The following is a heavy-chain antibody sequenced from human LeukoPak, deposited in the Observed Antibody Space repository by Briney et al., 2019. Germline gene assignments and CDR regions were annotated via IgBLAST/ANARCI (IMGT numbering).Heavy chain of an antibody. CDR3: AKDIGSAVVWYYFDY. Sequence: GGSLRLSCAASGFTFSSYSMNWVRQAPGKGLEWVSSISSSSSYIYYADSVKGRFTISRDNAKNSLYLQMNSLRAEDTALYYCAKDIGSAVVWYYFDYWGQGTLVTVSS. V-gene: IGHV3-21*04. CDR1: GFTFSSYS. D-gene: IGHD6-19*01. J-gene: IGHJ4*02. CDR2: ISSSSSYI.